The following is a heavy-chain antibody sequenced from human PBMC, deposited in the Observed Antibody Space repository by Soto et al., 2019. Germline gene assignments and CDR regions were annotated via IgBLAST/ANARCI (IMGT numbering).Heavy chain of an antibody. CDR3: ATWRGGYTYGLDH. V-gene: IGHV3-74*01. CDR2: ILNDGTTT. CDR1: GFTFSSQW. Sequence: EVQLVESGGGLVQPGGSLRLSCTASGFTFSSQWLHWVRQAPGKGLMWISRILNDGTTTNYADPVKGRFTVSRDNAKKTMSLQMNNLRAEDTAVYYCATWRGGYTYGLDHWGQGTPVTVSS. D-gene: IGHD5-18*01. J-gene: IGHJ4*02.